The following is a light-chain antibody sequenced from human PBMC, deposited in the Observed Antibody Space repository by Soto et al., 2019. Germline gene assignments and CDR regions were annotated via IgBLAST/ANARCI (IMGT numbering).Light chain of an antibody. CDR1: ESVSTY. J-gene: IGKJ5*01. CDR2: DAS. Sequence: LVLTQSLATLSLSPGERATLSCRASESVSTYLAWYQQKPGQAPRLLMYDASTRATGIPARFSGSGSGTDFTLTISSLQPEDSAVYFCQQRSNWPSITFGQGTRLEI. V-gene: IGKV3-11*01. CDR3: QQRSNWPSIT.